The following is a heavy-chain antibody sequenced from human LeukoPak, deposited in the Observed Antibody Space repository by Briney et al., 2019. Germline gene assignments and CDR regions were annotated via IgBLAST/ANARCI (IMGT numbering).Heavy chain of an antibody. J-gene: IGHJ4*02. CDR3: AGGILTGITDY. Sequence: GGSLRLSCAASGFTFSSYWMSWVRQAPGKGLEWVANIRQDGSEKYYVDSVKGRFTISRDNAKNSLYLQMNSLRAEDTAVYYCAGGILTGITDYWGQGTLVTVSS. V-gene: IGHV3-7*03. CDR1: GFTFSSYW. CDR2: IRQDGSEK. D-gene: IGHD3-9*01.